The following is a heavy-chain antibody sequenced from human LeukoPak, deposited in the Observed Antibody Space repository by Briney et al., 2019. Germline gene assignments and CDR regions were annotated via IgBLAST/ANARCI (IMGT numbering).Heavy chain of an antibody. Sequence: AGGSLRLSCAASGFTFSSCSMNWVRQAPGKGLEWVSSISSSSSYIYYADPVKGRFTISRDNAKNSLYLQMNSLRAEDTAVYYCARVQKGPDYWGQGTLVTVSS. CDR2: ISSSSSYI. CDR1: GFTFSSCS. J-gene: IGHJ4*02. CDR3: ARVQKGPDY. V-gene: IGHV3-21*01.